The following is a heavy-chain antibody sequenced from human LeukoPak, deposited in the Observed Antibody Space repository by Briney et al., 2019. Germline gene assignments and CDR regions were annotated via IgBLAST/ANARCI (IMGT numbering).Heavy chain of an antibody. D-gene: IGHD5-24*01. V-gene: IGHV4-59*01. J-gene: IGHJ3*02. CDR2: IYDTGST. Sequence: SETLSLTCTVSGGSISNYYWAWIRQPPGKGLEWIGYIYDTGSTTYNPSLKSRLTISLHTSRNQFSLNLSSLTAADTAIYYCARVRNYPDAFDIWGQGRMVTVSS. CDR1: GGSISNYY. CDR3: ARVRNYPDAFDI.